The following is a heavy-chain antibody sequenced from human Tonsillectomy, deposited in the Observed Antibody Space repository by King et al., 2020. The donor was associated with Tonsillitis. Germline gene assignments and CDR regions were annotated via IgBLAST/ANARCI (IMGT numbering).Heavy chain of an antibody. J-gene: IGHJ3*01. Sequence: VQLVESGGGLVQPGGSLRLSCAASGFTFATYAMGWVRQAPGTGLEWVSAISGSGTTAFCADSVKGRFSISRDNSRNTLFLQINGLRAEDTAVYYCAKDNGAENAFDVWGQGTMVTVSS. V-gene: IGHV3-23*04. CDR2: ISGSGTTA. CDR3: AKDNGAENAFDV. CDR1: GFTFATYA.